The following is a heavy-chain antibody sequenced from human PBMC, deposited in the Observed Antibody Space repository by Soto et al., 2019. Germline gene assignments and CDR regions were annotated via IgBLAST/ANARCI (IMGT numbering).Heavy chain of an antibody. CDR2: IYYSGST. J-gene: IGHJ3*02. CDR1: CGSISSGDYY. V-gene: IGHV4-30-4*01. CDR3: AREEGADGAFDI. Sequence: PSETLSLTCTVSCGSISSGDYYWSWIRQPPGKGLEWIGYIYYSGSTYYNPSLKSRVTISVDTSKNQFSLKLSSVTAADTAVYYCAREEGADGAFDIWGQGTMVTVSS.